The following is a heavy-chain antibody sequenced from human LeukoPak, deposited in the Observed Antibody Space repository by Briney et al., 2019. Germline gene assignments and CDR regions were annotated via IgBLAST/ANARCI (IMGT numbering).Heavy chain of an antibody. V-gene: IGHV3-74*01. D-gene: IGHD3-22*01. Sequence: GGSLRLSCAASGFTFKSYAMHRVRQAPGKGLVWVSRINSDGSSTSYADSVKGRFTISRDKSKNTLYLQMNSLRAEDTAVYYCAKNFGGAYDGTGYYYYFDYWGQGTLVTVSS. CDR2: INSDGSST. CDR1: GFTFKSYA. CDR3: AKNFGGAYDGTGYYYYFDY. J-gene: IGHJ4*02.